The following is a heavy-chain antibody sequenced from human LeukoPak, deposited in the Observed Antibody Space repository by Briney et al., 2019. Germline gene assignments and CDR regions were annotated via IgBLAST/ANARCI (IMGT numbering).Heavy chain of an antibody. D-gene: IGHD3-3*01. CDR3: ARTLSSAIVGVVPEGWFDP. CDR2: IYYSGST. J-gene: IGHJ5*02. V-gene: IGHV4-59*01. CDR1: GGSISSYY. Sequence: SETLSLTCTVSGGSISSYYWSWIRQPPGKGLEWIGYIYYSGSTNYNPSLKSRVTISVDTSKNQFSLKLSSVTAADTAVYYCARTLSSAIVGVVPEGWFDPWGQGTLVTVSS.